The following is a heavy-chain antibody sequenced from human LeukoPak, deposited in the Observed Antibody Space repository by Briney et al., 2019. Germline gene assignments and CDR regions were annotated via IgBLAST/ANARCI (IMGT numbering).Heavy chain of an antibody. J-gene: IGHJ4*02. Sequence: GGSLRLSCAASGFIFSNYGMNWVRQAPGKGLVWVSRIASDGSSTTYADSVKGRFSISRDNAKNTLYLQMNSLRVEDTAVYYCARGRPHGNDYWGQGTLVTVSS. CDR1: GFIFSNYG. CDR2: IASDGSST. CDR3: ARGRPHGNDY. D-gene: IGHD4-23*01. V-gene: IGHV3-74*01.